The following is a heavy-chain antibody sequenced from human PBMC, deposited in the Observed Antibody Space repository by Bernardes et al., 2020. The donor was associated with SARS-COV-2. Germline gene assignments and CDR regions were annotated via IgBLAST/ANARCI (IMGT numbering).Heavy chain of an antibody. CDR1: GYPFTGYY. CDR2: INPNSGGT. CDR3: ALPPTNYDRYGMDV. V-gene: IGHV1-2*02. J-gene: IGHJ6*02. Sequence: ASVKVSCQASGYPFTGYYMHWVRQAPGQGLEWVGWINPNSGGTNYAQKFQGRVTMTRDTSISTAYMDLSSLRSDDTAVYYCALPPTNYDRYGMDVWGQGTTVTVSS. D-gene: IGHD3-22*01.